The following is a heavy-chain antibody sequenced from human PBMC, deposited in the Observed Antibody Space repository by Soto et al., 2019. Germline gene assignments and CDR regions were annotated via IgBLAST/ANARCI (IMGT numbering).Heavy chain of an antibody. CDR3: ARVRGAVGGVSGPYYYYGIDV. D-gene: IGHD3-16*01. CDR1: GGTLSSYD. Sequence: QVQLVQSGAEVHKPGSSVKVSCKASGGTLSSYDISWVRQAPGQGLEWMVGIIPIFGTANYAQKFQGRVTITADESTSTDSMELSSLRSEDTAVYYCARVRGAVGGVSGPYYYYGIDVWGQGTTVTVSS. V-gene: IGHV1-69*01. J-gene: IGHJ6*02. CDR2: IIPIFGTA.